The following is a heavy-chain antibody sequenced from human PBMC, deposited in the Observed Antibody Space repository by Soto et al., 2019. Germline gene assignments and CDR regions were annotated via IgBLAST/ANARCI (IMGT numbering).Heavy chain of an antibody. CDR3: VRVVAIPGYPDN. Sequence: QVQLVQSGAEVRQPASSVKVSCKTSVGTFSSYAISWVRQAPGQGLEWMGGIVPIVDTSTYAQKFQGRLTITEDESTSTVYMELSSLRSDDTAVYYCVRVVAIPGYPDNWGQGTLVTVSS. V-gene: IGHV1-69*12. CDR2: IVPIVDTS. J-gene: IGHJ4*02. CDR1: VGTFSSYA. D-gene: IGHD5-12*01.